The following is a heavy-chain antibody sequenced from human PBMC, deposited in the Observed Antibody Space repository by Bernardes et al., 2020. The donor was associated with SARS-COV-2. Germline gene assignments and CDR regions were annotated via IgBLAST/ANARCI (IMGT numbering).Heavy chain of an antibody. Sequence: SETLSLTCTVSGGSISSSSYYWGWIRQPPGKGLEWIGNIHYSGRTYYNPSLKSRVTISVDTSKTQFSLKLSSVTAADTAVYYCARASGWNNFDYWGQGTLVTVSS. V-gene: IGHV4-39*01. CDR1: GGSISSSSYY. J-gene: IGHJ4*02. CDR3: ARASGWNNFDY. CDR2: IHYSGRT. D-gene: IGHD6-19*01.